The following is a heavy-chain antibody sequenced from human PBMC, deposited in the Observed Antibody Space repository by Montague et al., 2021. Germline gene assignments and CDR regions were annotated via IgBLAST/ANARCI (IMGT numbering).Heavy chain of an antibody. CDR2: IFHSGSA. CDR1: GDFISSYTW. V-gene: IGHV4-4*02. Sequence: SETLSLTCAVSGDFISSYTWWSWVRQPPGKGLEWIGEIFHSGSANYNPSLRSRITISVDKSKNEFSLHLNSVTPADTAVYYCARHGDDEWQQMAFRGQGTLVVVSS. J-gene: IGHJ4*02. D-gene: IGHD6-13*01. CDR3: ARHGDDEWQQMAF.